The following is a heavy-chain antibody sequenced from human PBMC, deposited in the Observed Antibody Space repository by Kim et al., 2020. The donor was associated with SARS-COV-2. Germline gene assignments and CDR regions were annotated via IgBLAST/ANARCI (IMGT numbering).Heavy chain of an antibody. J-gene: IGHJ4*01. V-gene: IGHV5-51*01. CDR1: GYSFTDFW. CDR3: ARCHFSDRRGNY. D-gene: IGHD3-16*02. CDR2: VSPAGSIS. Sequence: GESLKISCEGSGYSFTDFWIDWVRHLPGRGLEWMGIVSPAGSISKFSPSFQGPVTISSDKSINPAFLQWSSLKTSDTALYYCARCHFSDRRGNYWA.